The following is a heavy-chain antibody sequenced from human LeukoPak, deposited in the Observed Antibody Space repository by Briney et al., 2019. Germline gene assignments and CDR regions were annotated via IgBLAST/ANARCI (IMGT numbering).Heavy chain of an antibody. CDR3: AKATSVSWSSGWYFDY. J-gene: IGHJ4*02. CDR1: GFTFSSYA. D-gene: IGHD6-19*01. CDR2: ISYDGSNK. Sequence: GGSLRLSCAASGFTFSSYAMHWVRQAPGKGLEWVAVISYDGSNKYYADSVKGRFTISRDNSKNTLYLQMNSLRAEDTAVYYCAKATSVSWSSGWYFDYWGQGTLVTVSS. V-gene: IGHV3-30-3*01.